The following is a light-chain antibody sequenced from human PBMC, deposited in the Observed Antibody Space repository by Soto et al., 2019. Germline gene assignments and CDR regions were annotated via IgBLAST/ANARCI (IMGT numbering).Light chain of an antibody. CDR2: WAS. CDR1: QSVLYSSNNKNY. CDR3: QQYYSTPPMYT. Sequence: DIVMTQSPDSLAESLGERATINCKSSQSVLYSSNNKNYLAWYQQKPGQPPKLLIYWASTRESGVPDRFSGSGSGTDFTLTISSLQAEDVAVYYCQQYYSTPPMYTFGQGTKLEIK. V-gene: IGKV4-1*01. J-gene: IGKJ2*01.